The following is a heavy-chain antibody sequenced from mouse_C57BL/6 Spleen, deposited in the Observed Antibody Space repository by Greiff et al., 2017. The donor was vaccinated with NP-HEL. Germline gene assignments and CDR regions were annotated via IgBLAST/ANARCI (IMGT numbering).Heavy chain of an antibody. CDR1: GYTFTSYW. CDR3: AKDPHYDYDGAWFAY. Sequence: QVQLQQSGAELVRPGTSVKLSCKASGYTFTSYWMHWVKQRPGQGLEWIGVIDPSASYTNYNQKFKGKATLTVDTSSSTAYMQLSSLTSEDSAVYYCAKDPHYDYDGAWFAYWGQGTLVTVSA. CDR2: IDPSASYT. J-gene: IGHJ3*01. D-gene: IGHD2-4*01. V-gene: IGHV1-59*01.